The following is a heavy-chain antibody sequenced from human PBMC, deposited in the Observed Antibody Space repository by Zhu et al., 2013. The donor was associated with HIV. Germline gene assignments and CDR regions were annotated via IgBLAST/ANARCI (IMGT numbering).Heavy chain of an antibody. D-gene: IGHD3-3*01. CDR1: GFTFSSYA. CDR3: ATLTIFGVVTVGVGPLFDI. CDR2: ISGSGGST. V-gene: IGHV3-23*01. Sequence: EVQLLESGGGLVQPGGSLRLSCAASGFTFSSYAMSWVRQAPGKGLEWVSAISGSGGSTYYADSVKGRFTISRDNSKNTLYLQMNSLRAEDTAVYYCATLTIFGVVTVGVGPLFDIWGQGTMVTVSS. J-gene: IGHJ3*02.